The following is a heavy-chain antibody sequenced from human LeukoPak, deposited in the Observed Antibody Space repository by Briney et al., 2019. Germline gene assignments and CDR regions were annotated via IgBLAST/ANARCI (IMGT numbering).Heavy chain of an antibody. CDR1: GFTFSSYS. J-gene: IGHJ5*02. V-gene: IGHV3-21*04. D-gene: IGHD3-10*01. CDR2: ISSSSSYI. CDR3: ASSSGYYYGSGSYINWFDP. Sequence: PGGSLRLSCAASGFTFSSYSMNWVRQAPGKGLEWVSSISSSSSYIYYADSVKGRFTISRDNAKNSLYLQMNSLRAEDTAVYYCASSSGYYYGSGSYINWFDPWGQGTLVTVSS.